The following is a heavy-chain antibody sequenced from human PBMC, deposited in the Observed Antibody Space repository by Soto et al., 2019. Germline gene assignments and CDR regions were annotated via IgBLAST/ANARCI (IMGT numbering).Heavy chain of an antibody. J-gene: IGHJ6*02. CDR1: GFTFSSYA. CDR2: ISGSGGST. V-gene: IGHV3-23*01. Sequence: EVQLLESGGGLVQPGGSLRLSCAASGFTFSSYAMSWVRQAPGKGLEWVSAISGSGGSTYYADSVKGRFTISRDNSKNTMDLQMNSLRAEDTAVYYCAKELLWFGELPDYYGMDVWGQGTTVTVS. D-gene: IGHD3-10*01. CDR3: AKELLWFGELPDYYGMDV.